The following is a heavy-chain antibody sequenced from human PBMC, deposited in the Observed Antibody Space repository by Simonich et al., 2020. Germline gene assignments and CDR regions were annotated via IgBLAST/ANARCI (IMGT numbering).Heavy chain of an antibody. CDR3: AREAGDLWYFDL. CDR2: INRDGSST. Sequence: EVQLVESGGGLVQPGGSLRLSCAASGFTFSSYWMHLVRQAPGKGRVWVSRINRDGSSTRYADSVKGRFTISRDNAKNTLYLQMNSLRAEDTAVYYCAREAGDLWYFDLWGRGTLVTVSS. V-gene: IGHV3-74*01. J-gene: IGHJ2*01. D-gene: IGHD7-27*01. CDR1: GFTFSSYW.